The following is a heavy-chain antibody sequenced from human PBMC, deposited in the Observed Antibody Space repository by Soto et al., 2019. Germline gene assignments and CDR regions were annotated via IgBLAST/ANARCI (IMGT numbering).Heavy chain of an antibody. V-gene: IGHV1-69*02. Sequence: QAQLVQSGAEVKKPGSSVRLSCSTSGGSFSSYTLNWVRQAPGQGVEWLGRIIPALTIKDYAQKFRGRLTITAGKSSNTAYMDLTSLRSDDTAVYYCARRRYCGADCYKNYYFGMDVWGQGTTVTVSS. D-gene: IGHD2-21*02. CDR1: GGSFSSYT. CDR3: ARRRYCGADCYKNYYFGMDV. CDR2: IIPALTIK. J-gene: IGHJ6*02.